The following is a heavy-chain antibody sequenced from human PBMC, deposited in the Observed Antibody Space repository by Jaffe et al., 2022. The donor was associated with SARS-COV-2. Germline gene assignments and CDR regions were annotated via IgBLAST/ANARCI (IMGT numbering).Heavy chain of an antibody. D-gene: IGHD2-21*02. V-gene: IGHV3-23*01. CDR3: AKAPRDPGSIVVVTATGVDY. CDR2: ISGSGGST. CDR1: GFTFSSYA. Sequence: EVQLLESGGGLVQPGGSLRLSCAASGFTFSSYAMSWVRQAPGKGLEWVSAISGSGGSTYYADSVKGRFTISRDNSKNTLYLQMNSLRAEDTAVYYCAKAPRDPGSIVVVTATGVDYWGQGTLVTVSS. J-gene: IGHJ4*02.